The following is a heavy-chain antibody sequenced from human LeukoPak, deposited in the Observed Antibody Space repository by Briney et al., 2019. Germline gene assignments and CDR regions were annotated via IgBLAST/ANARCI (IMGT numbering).Heavy chain of an antibody. V-gene: IGHV7-4-1*02. J-gene: IGHJ6*02. CDR3: AGAVGLYYYYYGMDV. Sequence: ASVKVSCKASGGTFSSYAISWVRQAPGQGLEWMGWINTNTGNPTYAQGFTGRFVFSLDTSVSTAYLQISSLKAEDTAVYYCAGAVGLYYYYYGMDVWGQGTTVTVPS. CDR2: INTNTGNP. D-gene: IGHD4-23*01. CDR1: GGTFSSYA.